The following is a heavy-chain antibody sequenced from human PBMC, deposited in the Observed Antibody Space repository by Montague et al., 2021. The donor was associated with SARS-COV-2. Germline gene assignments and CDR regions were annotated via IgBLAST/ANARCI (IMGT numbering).Heavy chain of an antibody. CDR1: GGSISSSSYY. Sequence: SETLSLTCTVSGGSISSSSYYWGWIRQPPGKGLDWIGSIYYSGSTYYNPSLKSRVSISVDTSKNQLSLKLSSVTAADTAVYDCARDSDPGITIFGVVIRQQNPRYYCDGMDVWGQGTTVTVS. J-gene: IGHJ6*02. CDR3: ARDSDPGITIFGVVIRQQNPRYYCDGMDV. D-gene: IGHD3-3*01. V-gene: IGHV4-39*07. CDR2: IYYSGST.